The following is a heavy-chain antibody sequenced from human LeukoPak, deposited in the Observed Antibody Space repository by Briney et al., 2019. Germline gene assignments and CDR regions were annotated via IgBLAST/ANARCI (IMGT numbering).Heavy chain of an antibody. CDR2: INHSGST. CDR1: GGSFSGYY. V-gene: IGHV4-34*01. CDR3: ARRVGWFYYYMDV. J-gene: IGHJ6*03. D-gene: IGHD1-26*01. Sequence: SETLSLTCAVYGGSFSGYYWSWIRQPPGKGLEWIGEINHSGSTNYNPSLKSRVTISVDTSKNQFSLKLSSVTAADTAVYYCARRVGWFYYYMDVWGKGTTVTISS.